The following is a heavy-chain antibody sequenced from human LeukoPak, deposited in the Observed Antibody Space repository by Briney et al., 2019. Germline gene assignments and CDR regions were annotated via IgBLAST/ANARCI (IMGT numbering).Heavy chain of an antibody. CDR1: GGSISSGGYS. Sequence: SETLSLTCAVSGGSISSGGYSWSWIRQPPGKGLEWIGYIYYSGRTKYNPSLKSRVTISLDTSKNQFSLRLSSVTAADTAVYYCARETRLHSGSYSNDAFDIWGQGTMVTVSS. D-gene: IGHD1-26*01. CDR3: ARETRLHSGSYSNDAFDI. J-gene: IGHJ3*02. CDR2: IYYSGRT. V-gene: IGHV4-61*08.